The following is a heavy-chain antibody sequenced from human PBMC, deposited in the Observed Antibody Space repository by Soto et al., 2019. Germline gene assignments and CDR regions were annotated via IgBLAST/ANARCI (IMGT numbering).Heavy chain of an antibody. CDR3: ARENSGYDYVVFDY. CDR2: ISSSSSYI. D-gene: IGHD5-12*01. Sequence: GSLRLSCAASGFTFSSYSMNWVRQAPGKGLEWVSSISSSSSYIYYADSVKGRFTISRDNAKNSLYLQMNSLRAEDTAVYYCARENSGYDYVVFDYWGQGTLVTVSS. CDR1: GFTFSSYS. J-gene: IGHJ4*02. V-gene: IGHV3-21*01.